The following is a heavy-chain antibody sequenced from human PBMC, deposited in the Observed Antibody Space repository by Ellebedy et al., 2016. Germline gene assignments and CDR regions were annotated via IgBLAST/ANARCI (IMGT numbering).Heavy chain of an antibody. CDR2: IHTTGGGA. CDR3: VRDRDWKFDF. D-gene: IGHD1-1*01. Sequence: GESLKISCAASGFRFTDYVMHWARQAPGKGLVWVARIHTTGGGADYADSVKGRFTISRDNAHNTVSLQMDSLRAEDTAVYYCVRDRDWKFDFWGQGTLVTVSS. V-gene: IGHV3-74*01. J-gene: IGHJ4*02. CDR1: GFRFTDYV.